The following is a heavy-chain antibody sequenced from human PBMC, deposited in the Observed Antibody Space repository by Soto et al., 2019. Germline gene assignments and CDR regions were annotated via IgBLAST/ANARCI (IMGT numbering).Heavy chain of an antibody. J-gene: IGHJ5*02. Sequence: GASVKVSCKASGGTFSSYAINWVRQAPGQGLEWMGGIIPIFGTANYAQKFQGRVTITADESTSTAYMELRSLRSDDTAVYYCARDEQITMVRGVTHSWFDPWGQGTLVTVSS. CDR1: GGTFSSYA. CDR3: ARDEQITMVRGVTHSWFDP. D-gene: IGHD3-10*01. V-gene: IGHV1-69*13. CDR2: IIPIFGTA.